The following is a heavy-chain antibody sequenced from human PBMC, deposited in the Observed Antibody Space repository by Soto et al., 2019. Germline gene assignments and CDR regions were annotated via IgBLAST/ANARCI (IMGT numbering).Heavy chain of an antibody. CDR2: IYYSGST. V-gene: IGHV4-31*03. J-gene: IGHJ1*01. D-gene: IGHD2-15*01. CDR3: ARDECSGGSCYWFSQH. CDR1: GDSISSGGYY. Sequence: QVQLQESGPGLVKPSQTLSLTCTVSGDSISSGGYYWSWIRQHPGKGLEWIGYIYYSGSTYYNPSLKSRVTISVDTSKNQFSLKLSSVTAADTAVYYCARDECSGGSCYWFSQHWGQGTLVTVSS.